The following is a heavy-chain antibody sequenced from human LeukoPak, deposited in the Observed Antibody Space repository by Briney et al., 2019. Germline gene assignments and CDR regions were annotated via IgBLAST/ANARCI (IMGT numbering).Heavy chain of an antibody. CDR3: ARDQEWLAFDY. CDR1: GFTFSNYA. D-gene: IGHD6-19*01. J-gene: IGHJ4*02. CDR2: ISYDGSNK. Sequence: GGSLRLSCAASGFTFSNYAMNWVRQAPGKGLEWVAVISYDGSNKYYADSVKGRFTISRDNSKNTLYLQMNSLRAEDTAVYYCARDQEWLAFDYWGQGTLVTVSS. V-gene: IGHV3-30*04.